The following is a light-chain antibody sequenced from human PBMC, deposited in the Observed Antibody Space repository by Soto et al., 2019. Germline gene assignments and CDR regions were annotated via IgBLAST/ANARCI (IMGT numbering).Light chain of an antibody. CDR2: DVT. J-gene: IGLJ1*01. Sequence: QSALTQPASVSGSPGQSITISCTGTSSDVGGYNYVSWYQHHPGKAPKLMIYDVTNRPSGVSNRFSGSKSGNTASLTISGLQTEDEADYYCTSYTSIGTLVFGTGTKVTVL. CDR3: TSYTSIGTLV. V-gene: IGLV2-14*03. CDR1: SSDVGGYNY.